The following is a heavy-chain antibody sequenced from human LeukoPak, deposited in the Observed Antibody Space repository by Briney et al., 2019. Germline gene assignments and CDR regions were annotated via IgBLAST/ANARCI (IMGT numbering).Heavy chain of an antibody. V-gene: IGHV4-61*02. CDR3: ARASCSSTNCYADMAV. CDR2: IYTNEDT. D-gene: IGHD2-2*01. CDR1: GGSISSGSYF. J-gene: IGHJ6*03. Sequence: SETLSLTCTVSGGSISSGSYFWNWIRQPAGTGLEWIGRIYTNEDTYYNPSLKSRVTISVNTSKNQFSLNLSSVTAADTAVYYCARASCSSTNCYADMAVWGKGTTVTISS.